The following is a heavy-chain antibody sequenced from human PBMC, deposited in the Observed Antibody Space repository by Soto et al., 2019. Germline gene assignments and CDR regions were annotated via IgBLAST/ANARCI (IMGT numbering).Heavy chain of an antibody. V-gene: IGHV3-30*18. Sequence: QVQLVESGGGVVQPGRSLRLSCAASGFTFSSYGMHWVRQAPGKGLEWVAVISYDGSNKYYADSVKGRFTISRDNSKNTLYLQMNSLGAEDTAVYYCAKDLRGYCSSTSCYAFDFDYWGQGTLVTVSS. CDR1: GFTFSSYG. D-gene: IGHD2-2*01. J-gene: IGHJ4*02. CDR3: AKDLRGYCSSTSCYAFDFDY. CDR2: ISYDGSNK.